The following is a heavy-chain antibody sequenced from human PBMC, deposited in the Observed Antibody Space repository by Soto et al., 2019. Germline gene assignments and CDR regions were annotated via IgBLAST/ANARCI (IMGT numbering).Heavy chain of an antibody. CDR1: GGSISSSSYS. CDR2: TYYSGST. CDR3: ARHDYYYYYMDV. Sequence: SETLSLTRTVSGGSISSSSYSWGWIRQPPGKGLEWIGSTYYSGSTYYNPSLKSRVTISVDTSKNQFSLKLISVTAADTAVYYCARHDYYYYYMDVWGKGTTVT. J-gene: IGHJ6*03. V-gene: IGHV4-39*01.